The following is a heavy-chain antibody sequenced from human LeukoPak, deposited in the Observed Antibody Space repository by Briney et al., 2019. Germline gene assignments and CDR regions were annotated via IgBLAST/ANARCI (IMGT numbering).Heavy chain of an antibody. CDR2: IYNSGSP. Sequence: SETLSLTCSVSGGSISTDYWSWIRQTPGKGLEEIGYIYNSGSPNYNPSLEGRVTMSIDTSKNHFSLKLGSVTAADTAVYYCTRGRYYEPIDSWGQGTLVTVSS. D-gene: IGHD3-3*01. CDR1: GGSISTDY. CDR3: TRGRYYEPIDS. J-gene: IGHJ4*02. V-gene: IGHV4-59*01.